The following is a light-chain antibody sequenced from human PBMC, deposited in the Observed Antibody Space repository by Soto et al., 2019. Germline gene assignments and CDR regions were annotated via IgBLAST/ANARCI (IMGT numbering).Light chain of an antibody. CDR1: QIVLYSSNNKNF. V-gene: IGKV4-1*01. CDR2: WAS. CDR3: QQYYTAPRT. J-gene: IGKJ1*01. Sequence: DIVMTQSPDSLAVSLVEGATINCKSSQIVLYSSNNKNFLAWYQQKPGQPPRLLIYWASTRKSGVPDRFSGSGSGTDFTLSISSLQAEDVAVYYCQQYYTAPRTFGQGTKVDI.